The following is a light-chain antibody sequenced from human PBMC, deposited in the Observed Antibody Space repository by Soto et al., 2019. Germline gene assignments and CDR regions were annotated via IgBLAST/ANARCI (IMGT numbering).Light chain of an antibody. CDR1: QNINNY. J-gene: IGKJ4*01. Sequence: DIQMAQSPSSLSASVGDRVTITCRASQNINNYLNWYQQKSGRAPKLLIYATSTLQTGVPSRFSGSGSGTDFTLTVSSLQTEDFATYNCHQNDNTPLSFGGGTKVEIK. V-gene: IGKV1-39*01. CDR2: ATS. CDR3: HQNDNTPLS.